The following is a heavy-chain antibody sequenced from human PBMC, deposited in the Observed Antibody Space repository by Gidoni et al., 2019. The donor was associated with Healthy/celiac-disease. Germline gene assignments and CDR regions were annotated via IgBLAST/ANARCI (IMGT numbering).Heavy chain of an antibody. J-gene: IGHJ4*02. D-gene: IGHD3-22*01. CDR2: IYPGDSAT. V-gene: IGHV5-51*01. CDR3: ASSPHYDSSGYYSDY. Sequence: EVQLVQSGAEVKKPGESLKISCKGSGYSFTSYWIGWVRQMPGKGLEWMGIIYPGDSATRYSPSFQGQVTISADKSISTAYLQWSSLKASDTAMYYCASSPHYDSSGYYSDYWGQGTLVTVSS. CDR1: GYSFTSYW.